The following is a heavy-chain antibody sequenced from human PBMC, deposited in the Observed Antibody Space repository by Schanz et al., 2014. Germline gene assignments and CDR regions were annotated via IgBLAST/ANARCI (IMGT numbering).Heavy chain of an antibody. Sequence: QVQLVQSGAEVKKPGSSVKVSCKSSGGTFSSYTISWVRQAPGQGLEWMGRIIPVLAIADYAQKFQGRVTITADKSTSTASMELSSLRSEDTAVYYCARGRTFDYWGQGTLVTVSS. CDR1: GGTFSSYT. J-gene: IGHJ4*02. CDR2: IIPVLAIA. CDR3: ARGRTFDY. V-gene: IGHV1-69*02.